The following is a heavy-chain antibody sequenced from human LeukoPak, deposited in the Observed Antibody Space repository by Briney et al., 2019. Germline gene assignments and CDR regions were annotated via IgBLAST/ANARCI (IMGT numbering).Heavy chain of an antibody. J-gene: IGHJ2*01. CDR1: GFSVGTKY. V-gene: IGHV3-53*01. Sequence: PVGSLRLSCEASGFSVGTKYMNWVRQAPGKGLEWVSILYSGVDTYYADSVKGRFTISRDNSKNTLFLQMNSLRADDTAVYYCARVGDHYHWYFDLWGRGTRVSVSS. D-gene: IGHD3-10*01. CDR3: ARVGDHYHWYFDL. CDR2: LYSGVDT.